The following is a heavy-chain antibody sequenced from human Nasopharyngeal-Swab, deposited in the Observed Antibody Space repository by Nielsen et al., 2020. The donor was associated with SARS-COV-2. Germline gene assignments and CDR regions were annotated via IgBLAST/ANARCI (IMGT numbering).Heavy chain of an antibody. Sequence: SVKVSCKASGFTFTSSAVQWVRQASGQRLEWIGWIVVGSGNKNYAQKFQERVTITRDMTTSTAYMELSSLRSEVTSVYYCAAAVLTGTHMIFDYWGQGTLVTVSS. J-gene: IGHJ4*01. V-gene: IGHV1-58*01. D-gene: IGHD1-20*01. CDR2: IVVGSGNK. CDR3: AAAVLTGTHMIFDY. CDR1: GFTFTSSA.